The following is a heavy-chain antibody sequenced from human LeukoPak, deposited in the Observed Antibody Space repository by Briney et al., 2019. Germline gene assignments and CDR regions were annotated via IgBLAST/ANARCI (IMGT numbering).Heavy chain of an antibody. CDR1: GFTFSSYA. J-gene: IGHJ4*02. V-gene: IGHV3-23*01. D-gene: IGHD3-22*01. CDR2: ISGSGGST. Sequence: GGSLRLSCAASGFTFSSYAMSWVRQAPGKGLEWVSAISGSGGSTYYANSVKGRFTISRDNSKNTLYLQMNSLRAEDTAVYYCAKGYYYDSSGYFDYWGQGTLVTVSS. CDR3: AKGYYYDSSGYFDY.